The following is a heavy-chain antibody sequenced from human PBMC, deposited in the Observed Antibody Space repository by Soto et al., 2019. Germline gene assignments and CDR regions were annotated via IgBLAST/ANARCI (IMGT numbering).Heavy chain of an antibody. J-gene: IGHJ4*02. D-gene: IGHD3-22*01. V-gene: IGHV1-69*13. CDR2: IIPIFGTA. CDR1: GGTFSIYA. Sequence: SVKVSCKASGGTFSIYAISGVLQSPLQWLEWMGGIIPIFGTANYAQKFQGRVTITADESTSTAYMELSSLRSEDTAVYYCARDPSLWSSGSYLFDYWGQGTLVTVSS. CDR3: ARDPSLWSSGSYLFDY.